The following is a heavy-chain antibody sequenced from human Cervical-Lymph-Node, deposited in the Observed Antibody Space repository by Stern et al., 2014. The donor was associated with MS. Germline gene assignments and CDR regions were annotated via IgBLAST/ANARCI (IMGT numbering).Heavy chain of an antibody. D-gene: IGHD6-13*01. CDR1: GFSFSRYA. V-gene: IGHV3-33*01. CDR3: ASAYSSSHYYFDY. Sequence: VQLVESGGGVVQPGRSLRLSCAASGFSFSRYAIHWVRQAPGKGLEWVALIWYDGSNTYYADSVTGRFTISRDNFKNTLYLQINSLRAEDTAVYYCASAYSSSHYYFDYWGQGTLVTVSS. CDR2: IWYDGSNT. J-gene: IGHJ4*02.